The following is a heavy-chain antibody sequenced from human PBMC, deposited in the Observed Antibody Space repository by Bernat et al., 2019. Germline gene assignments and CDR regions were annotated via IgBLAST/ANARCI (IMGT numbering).Heavy chain of an antibody. V-gene: IGHV4-39*01. D-gene: IGHD6-6*01. Sequence: QLHLQESGPGLVKPSETLSLNCTVSGSSISSSSYYWGWIRQPPGKGLEWIGSIYYSGSTYYNPSLKSRVTISVDTSKNQFSLKLSSVTAADTAVYYCARVSSGSIAALPDYWGQGTLVTVSS. CDR1: GSSISSSSYY. CDR2: IYYSGST. CDR3: ARVSSGSIAALPDY. J-gene: IGHJ4*02.